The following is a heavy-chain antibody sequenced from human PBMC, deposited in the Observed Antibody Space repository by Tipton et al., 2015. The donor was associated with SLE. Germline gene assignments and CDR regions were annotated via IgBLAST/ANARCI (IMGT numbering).Heavy chain of an antibody. CDR2: ISYDGSNK. Sequence: SLRLSCAASGFTFSSYAMHWVRQAPGKGLEWVAVISYDGSNKYYADSVKGRFTISRDNSKNTLYLQMNTLRREDTAVYFCARALAYSSSPAALDSWGQGTLVTVSS. D-gene: IGHD6-19*01. V-gene: IGHV3-30*04. CDR1: GFTFSSYA. CDR3: ARALAYSSSPAALDS. J-gene: IGHJ4*02.